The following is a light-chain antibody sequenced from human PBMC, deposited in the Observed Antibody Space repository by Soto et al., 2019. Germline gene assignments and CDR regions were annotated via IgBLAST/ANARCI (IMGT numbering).Light chain of an antibody. J-gene: IGKJ5*01. Sequence: EIVLTQSPGTLSLSPGESATLLCRASQFVSSKSLAWYQQKPGQAPRLLIFDTSTRATGIPDRFSGSGSGTDFTLTTTPLEPEDFAVYFCHQYDTSPITFGQGTRLDIK. CDR1: QFVSSKS. V-gene: IGKV3-20*01. CDR2: DTS. CDR3: HQYDTSPIT.